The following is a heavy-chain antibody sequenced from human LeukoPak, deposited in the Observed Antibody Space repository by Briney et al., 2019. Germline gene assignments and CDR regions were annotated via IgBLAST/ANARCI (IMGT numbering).Heavy chain of an antibody. D-gene: IGHD3-22*01. V-gene: IGHV4-34*01. CDR2: INHSGST. CDR3: ARGPHYYDSSGYYRPIYRSTLYHFDY. CDR1: GGSISSYY. J-gene: IGHJ4*02. Sequence: SETLSLTCTVSGGSISSYYWSWIRQPPGKGLEWIGEINHSGSTNYNPSLKSRVTISVDTSKNQFSLKLSSVTAADTAVYYCARGPHYYDSSGYYRPIYRSTLYHFDYWGQGTLVTVSS.